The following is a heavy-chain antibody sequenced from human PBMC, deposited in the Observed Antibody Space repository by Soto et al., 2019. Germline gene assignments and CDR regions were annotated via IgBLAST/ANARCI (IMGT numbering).Heavy chain of an antibody. Sequence: SGEVSCKXSGGTFSSYAISWVRQAPGQGLEWMGGIIPIFGTANYAQKFQGRVTITADESTSTAYMELSSLRSEDTALYYCARVGATTQLDFDYWGQGTLVTVSS. CDR3: ARVGATTQLDFDY. D-gene: IGHD1-26*01. CDR1: GGTFSSYA. CDR2: IIPIFGTA. J-gene: IGHJ4*02. V-gene: IGHV1-69*13.